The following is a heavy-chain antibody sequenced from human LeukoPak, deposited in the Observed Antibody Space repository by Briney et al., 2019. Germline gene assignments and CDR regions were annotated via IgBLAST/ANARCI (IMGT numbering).Heavy chain of an antibody. J-gene: IGHJ4*02. CDR1: GGSINSYY. D-gene: IGHD3-22*01. V-gene: IGHV4-59*01. CDR2: IYSSGST. Sequence: SETLSLTCTVSGGSINSYYWIWTRQPPGKGLEWIGFIYSSGSTKYNPSLKSRVTITIDTSKNQFSLKLSSVTAADTAVYYCARGRANYDSTGYYYWGQGILVTVSS. CDR3: ARGRANYDSTGYYY.